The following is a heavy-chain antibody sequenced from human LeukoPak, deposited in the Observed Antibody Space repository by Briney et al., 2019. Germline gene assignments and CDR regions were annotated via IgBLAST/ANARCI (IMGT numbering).Heavy chain of an antibody. CDR2: IYYSGST. CDR3: ARGGSSWYDYFGY. J-gene: IGHJ4*02. D-gene: IGHD6-13*01. V-gene: IGHV4-39*01. Sequence: SETLSLTCTVSGASISSSSYYWGWIRQPPGKGPEWIGSIYYSGSTHYNPSLKSRVTISVDTSKNQFSLKLSYVTAEDTAVYYCARGGSSWYDYFGYWGQGTLVTVSS. CDR1: GASISSSSYY.